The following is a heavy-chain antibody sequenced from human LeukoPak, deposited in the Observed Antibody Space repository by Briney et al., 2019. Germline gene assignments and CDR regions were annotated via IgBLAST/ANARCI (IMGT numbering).Heavy chain of an antibody. V-gene: IGHV4-59*12. CDR3: ASCPVDTAMVKTSPFDY. D-gene: IGHD5-18*01. CDR1: GGSISNYY. J-gene: IGHJ4*02. Sequence: KTSETLFLTCTVSGGSISNYYWSWIRQPPGKELEWIGYIYYSGSTNYNPSLKSRVTISVDTSKNQFSLKLSSVTAADTAVYYCASCPVDTAMVKTSPFDYWGQGTLVTVSS. CDR2: IYYSGST.